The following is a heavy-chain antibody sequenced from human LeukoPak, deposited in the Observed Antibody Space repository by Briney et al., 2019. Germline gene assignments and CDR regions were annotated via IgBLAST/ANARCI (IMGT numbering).Heavy chain of an antibody. V-gene: IGHV3-23*01. CDR2: ISGSGGST. J-gene: IGHJ3*02. Sequence: GGSLRLSCAASGFTFSGYAMSWVRQAPGEGLEWVSAISGSGGSTYYADSVKGRFTISRDNSRNTLYLQMNSLRAEDTAVYYCAKTENDFWSGYDAFDIWGQGTMVTVSS. CDR1: GFTFSGYA. D-gene: IGHD3-3*01. CDR3: AKTENDFWSGYDAFDI.